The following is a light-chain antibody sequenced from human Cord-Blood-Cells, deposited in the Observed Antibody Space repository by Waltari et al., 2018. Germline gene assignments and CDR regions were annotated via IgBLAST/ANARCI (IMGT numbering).Light chain of an antibody. CDR3: QQYNNWPPWT. CDR2: GAS. Sequence: EIVMTQSPATLSVSPGERATLSCRASQSVSSNLAWYQQKPRQAPRLLIYGASTRATGTPARFSGSGSGTEFTLTISSLQSEDFAVYYCQQYNNWPPWTFGQGTKVEIK. CDR1: QSVSSN. J-gene: IGKJ1*01. V-gene: IGKV3-15*01.